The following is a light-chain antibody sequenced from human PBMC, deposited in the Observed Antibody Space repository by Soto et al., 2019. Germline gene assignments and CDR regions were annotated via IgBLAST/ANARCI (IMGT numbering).Light chain of an antibody. CDR3: GTWDASLNAHV. CDR1: NSNIGSYF. V-gene: IGLV1-51*01. Sequence: QSALTQPPSVSAAPGQKITISCSGSNSNIGSYFVSWYQQFPGTAPNLLIYDNTDRPSGIPVRFSGSSSGTSATLAITGLQSGDEADYYCGTWDASLNAHVFGTGTKVTVL. CDR2: DNT. J-gene: IGLJ1*01.